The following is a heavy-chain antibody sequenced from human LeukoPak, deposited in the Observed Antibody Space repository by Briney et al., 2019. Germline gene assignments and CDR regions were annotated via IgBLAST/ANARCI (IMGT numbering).Heavy chain of an antibody. D-gene: IGHD4-23*01. CDR1: GFTFSSYS. CDR3: ARGKYGGNSGRFDY. Sequence: GGSLRLSCAASGFTFSSYSMNWVRQAPGKGLEWVSSISSSSSYIYYADSVKGRFTISRDNAKNSLYLQMNSLRAEDTAVYYCARGKYGGNSGRFDYWGQGTLVTVSS. V-gene: IGHV3-21*01. CDR2: ISSSSSYI. J-gene: IGHJ4*02.